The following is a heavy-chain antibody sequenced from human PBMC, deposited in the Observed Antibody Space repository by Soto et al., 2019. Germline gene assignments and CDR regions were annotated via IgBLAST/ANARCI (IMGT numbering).Heavy chain of an antibody. CDR1: GFSFSSYG. V-gene: IGHV3-21*01. Sequence: GGSLRLSCAASGFSFSSYGMHWVRQAPGKGLEWVSYISTSSTCIYYADSVKGRFTTSRDNANNSLYLQMNSLRAEDTAVYYCARDLFDYIWGNYRFGGGKGTLVTVSS. J-gene: IGHJ4*02. D-gene: IGHD3-16*02. CDR3: ARDLFDYIWGNYRFG. CDR2: ISTSSTCI.